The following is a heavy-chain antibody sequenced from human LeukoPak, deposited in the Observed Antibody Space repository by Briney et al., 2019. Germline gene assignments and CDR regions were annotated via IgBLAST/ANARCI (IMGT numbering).Heavy chain of an antibody. V-gene: IGHV4-34*01. D-gene: IGHD2-2*01. J-gene: IGHJ4*02. CDR3: ATMRGYCSSPTCQDS. CDR1: GGPFSGHY. CDR2: INRSGSA. Sequence: PSETLSLTCAVYGGPFSGHYWRWIRQPPGKGLEWIGEINRSGSANYSPSLKSRVTLSVDTSKNQFSLKLSSVTAADTAMYYCATMRGYCSSPTCQDSWGQGTLVTVSS.